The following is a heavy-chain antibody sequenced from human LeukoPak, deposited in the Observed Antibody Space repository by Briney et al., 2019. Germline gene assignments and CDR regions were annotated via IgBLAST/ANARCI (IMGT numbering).Heavy chain of an antibody. CDR3: VKDRDFWSGLDV. V-gene: IGHV3-9*02. D-gene: IGHD3-3*01. Sequence: PGGSLVLSCAASGFFSDDYGMHWVRQVPGKGLEWVSGISWQSNTRKYADSVRGRFTISRDNAKNSLYLQMNSLKLEDTALYYCVKDRDFWSGLDVWGQGTMVTVS. J-gene: IGHJ6*02. CDR2: ISWQSNTR. CDR1: GFFSDDYG.